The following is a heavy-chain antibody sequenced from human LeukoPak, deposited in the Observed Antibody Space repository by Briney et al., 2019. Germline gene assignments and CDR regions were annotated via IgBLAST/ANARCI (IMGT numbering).Heavy chain of an antibody. D-gene: IGHD1-26*01. CDR2: VDPDGTTT. J-gene: IGHJ4*02. V-gene: IGHV3-74*01. CDR1: GFTLSNYW. CDR3: TTWVGAHFDF. Sequence: GGSLRLSCAASGFTLSNYWMHWVRQAPGEGLVWVSRVDPDGTTTNYADSVTGRLTTSRDNAKNTLYLQMNSLRAEDAAVYFCTTWVGAHFDFWGQGTLVTVSS.